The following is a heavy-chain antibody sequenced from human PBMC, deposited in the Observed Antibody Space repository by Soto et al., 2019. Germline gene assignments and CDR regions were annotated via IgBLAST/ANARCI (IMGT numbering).Heavy chain of an antibody. CDR1: GYTVTSDY. J-gene: IGHJ6*02. D-gene: IGHD3-10*01. Sequence: ASVKVSCKASGYTVTSDYMHWVRQVPGQGFEWMGIINPSGGSTVYAQKFQGRVTMTRDTSTNTVYMELSSLRSDDTAAYYCARGEGLGMIRGRGWGVWGQGTTVTVSS. CDR2: INPSGGST. CDR3: ARGEGLGMIRGRGWGV. V-gene: IGHV1-46*01.